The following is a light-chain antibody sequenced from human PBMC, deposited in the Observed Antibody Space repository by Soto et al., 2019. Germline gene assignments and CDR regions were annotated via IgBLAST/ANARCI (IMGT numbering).Light chain of an antibody. CDR3: QQYGNAPIT. V-gene: IGKV3-20*01. Sequence: IMMTQSPATLFLPPGERTTLSYRASRSVYSNLAWSQQKPGQSPRLLIYGASSRATGIPDRFSVSGSGTDFTLSISRLEVEDVAVYHCQQYGNAPITFGQGTRLEIK. CDR1: RSVYSN. CDR2: GAS. J-gene: IGKJ5*01.